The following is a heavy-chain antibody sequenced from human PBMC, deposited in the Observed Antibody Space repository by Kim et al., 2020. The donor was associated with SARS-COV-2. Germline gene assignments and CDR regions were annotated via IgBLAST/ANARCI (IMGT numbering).Heavy chain of an antibody. CDR1: GYTFTSYG. J-gene: IGHJ6*02. V-gene: IGHV1-18*01. CDR2: ISAYNGNT. CDR3: ARGLIVVVPAARDHLMDV. Sequence: ASVKVSCKASGYTFTSYGISWVRQAPGQGLEWMGWISAYNGNTNYAQKLQGRVTMTTDTSTSTAYMELGSLRSDDTAVYYCARGLIVVVPAARDHLMDVWGQGTTVTVSS. D-gene: IGHD2-2*01.